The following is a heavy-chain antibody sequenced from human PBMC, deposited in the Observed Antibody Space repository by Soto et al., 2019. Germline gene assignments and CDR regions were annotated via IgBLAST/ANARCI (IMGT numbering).Heavy chain of an antibody. J-gene: IGHJ5*02. CDR2: IYYSGST. V-gene: IGHV4-59*01. D-gene: IGHD2-15*01. CDR3: ARDVLGYCSGGSCYSNWFDP. CDR1: SYSSSSYY. Sequence: SETLSVTCTVASYSSSSYYWSYIQQPPGKGLEWIGYIYYSGSTNYNPSLKSRVTISVDTSKNQFSLKLSSVTAADTAVYYCARDVLGYCSGGSCYSNWFDPWGQGTLVTVSS.